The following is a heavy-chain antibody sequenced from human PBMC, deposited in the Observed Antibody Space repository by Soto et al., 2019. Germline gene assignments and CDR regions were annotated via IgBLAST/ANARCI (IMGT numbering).Heavy chain of an antibody. Sequence: GASVKVSCKASGYTFTGYYMHWVRQAPGQGLEWMGWINPNSGGTNYAQKFQGWVTMTRDTSISTAYMELSRLRSDDTAVYYCARGSSSWTTYYYYGMDVWGQGTTVTV. CDR2: INPNSGGT. D-gene: IGHD6-13*01. CDR3: ARGSSSWTTYYYYGMDV. V-gene: IGHV1-2*04. J-gene: IGHJ6*02. CDR1: GYTFTGYY.